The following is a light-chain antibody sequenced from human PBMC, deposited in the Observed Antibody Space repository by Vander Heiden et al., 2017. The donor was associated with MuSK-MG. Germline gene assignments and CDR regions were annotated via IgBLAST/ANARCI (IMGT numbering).Light chain of an antibody. CDR2: AAS. Sequence: DIQMTQSPSSLSASVGDRVTITCRASQSISSYLNWYQQKPGKAPKLLIYAASSLQSGVPSRFSGSGSGTDFTLTISSRQPEDFATYYCQQNDSTPMCSFGQGTKLEIK. CDR1: QSISSY. V-gene: IGKV1-39*01. J-gene: IGKJ2*04. CDR3: QQNDSTPMCS.